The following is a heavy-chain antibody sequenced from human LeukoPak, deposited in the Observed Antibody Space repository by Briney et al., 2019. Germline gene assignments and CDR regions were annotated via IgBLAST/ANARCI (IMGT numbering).Heavy chain of an antibody. D-gene: IGHD5-12*01. CDR1: GGSFSGYY. Sequence: PSEALSLTCAVYGGSFSGYYWSWIRQPPGKGLEWIGEINHSGSTNYSPSLKSRVTISVDTSKNQLSLKLSSVTAADTAVYYCARGPADVDIVATKGADYWGQGTLVTVSS. CDR2: INHSGST. V-gene: IGHV4-34*01. J-gene: IGHJ4*02. CDR3: ARGPADVDIVATKGADY.